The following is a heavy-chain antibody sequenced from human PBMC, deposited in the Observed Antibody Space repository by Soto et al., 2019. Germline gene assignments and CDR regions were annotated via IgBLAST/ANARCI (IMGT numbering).Heavy chain of an antibody. CDR2: MNPNSGNT. CDR1: GYTFTSYD. CDR3: ARTGADSSSWYDVYYYYYYYMDV. J-gene: IGHJ6*03. D-gene: IGHD6-13*01. V-gene: IGHV1-8*01. Sequence: QVQLVQSGAEVKKPGASVKVSCKASGYTFTSYDINWVRQATGQGLEWMGWMNPNSGNTGYAQKFQGRVTMTRNTSISTAYMELSSLRSEDTAVYYRARTGADSSSWYDVYYYYYYYMDVWGKGTTVTVSS.